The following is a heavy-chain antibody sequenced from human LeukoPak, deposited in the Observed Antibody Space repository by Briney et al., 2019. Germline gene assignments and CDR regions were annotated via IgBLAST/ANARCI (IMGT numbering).Heavy chain of an antibody. CDR3: AKDDYYDTSGYRD. CDR2: ISSSSSYI. V-gene: IGHV3-21*01. Sequence: GGSLRLSCVASGFTFSSYSMSWVRQAPGKGLEWVSSISSSSSYIYYADSVKGRFTISRDNAKNSLYLQMNSLRAEDTAVYYCAKDDYYDTSGYRDWGQGTLVTVSS. J-gene: IGHJ4*02. D-gene: IGHD3-22*01. CDR1: GFTFSSYS.